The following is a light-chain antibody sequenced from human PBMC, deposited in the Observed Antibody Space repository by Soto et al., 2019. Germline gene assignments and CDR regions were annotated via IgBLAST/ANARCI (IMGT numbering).Light chain of an antibody. J-gene: IGLJ2*01. CDR1: ASNLGGNP. CDR2: TNH. Sequence: QSVLTQPPSVSGTPGQKVPISCSGSASNLGGNPVNWYQHLPGAAPKLLIYTNHQRPSGVPDRFSGSKSGTSASLAISGLRSEDEAIFYCAAWDDSLNAVVFGGGTQLTVL. CDR3: AAWDDSLNAVV. V-gene: IGLV1-44*01.